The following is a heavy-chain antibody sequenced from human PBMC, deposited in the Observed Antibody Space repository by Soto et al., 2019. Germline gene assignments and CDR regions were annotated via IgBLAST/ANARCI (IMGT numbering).Heavy chain of an antibody. J-gene: IGHJ4*02. Sequence: GGSLRLSCAASGFTFSSYSMNWVRQAPGKGLEWVSYISSSSSTKFYADSVKGRFTISRDNARNSLYLQMNSLRAEDTAVYYCARAPVPYYFDYWGQGTQVTVSS. CDR1: GFTFSSYS. V-gene: IGHV3-48*01. CDR2: ISSSSSTK. CDR3: ARAPVPYYFDY.